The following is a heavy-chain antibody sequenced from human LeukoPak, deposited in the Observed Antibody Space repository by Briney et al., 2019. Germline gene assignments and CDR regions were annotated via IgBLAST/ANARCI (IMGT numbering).Heavy chain of an antibody. J-gene: IGHJ4*02. CDR1: GFTFSSYW. CDR3: ARRTVVPAAEYER. Sequence: GGSLRLSCAASGFTFSSYWMSWVRQAPGKGLEWVANIKQDGSEKYYVDSVKGRFTISRDNAKNSLYLQMNSLRAEDTAVYYCARRTVVPAAEYERRGQGTLVTVSS. CDR2: IKQDGSEK. D-gene: IGHD2-2*01. V-gene: IGHV3-7*01.